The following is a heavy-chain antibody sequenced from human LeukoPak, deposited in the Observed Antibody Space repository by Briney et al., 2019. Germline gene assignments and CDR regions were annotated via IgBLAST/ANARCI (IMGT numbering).Heavy chain of an antibody. D-gene: IGHD3-22*01. CDR3: AREKSYYDSSGYYVLDAFDI. J-gene: IGHJ3*02. CDR2: ISGSGGST. V-gene: IGHV3-23*01. Sequence: GGSLRLSCAASGFTFSSYGMSWVRQAPGKGLEWVSAISGSGGSTYYADSVKGRFTISRDNSKNTLYLQMNSLRAEDTAVYYCAREKSYYDSSGYYVLDAFDIWGQGTMVTVSS. CDR1: GFTFSSYG.